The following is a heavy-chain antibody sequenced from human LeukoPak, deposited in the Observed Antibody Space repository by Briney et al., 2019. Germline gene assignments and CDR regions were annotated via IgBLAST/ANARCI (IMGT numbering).Heavy chain of an antibody. D-gene: IGHD6-13*01. CDR3: VTDKDWNVRQLATFDY. CDR2: IKNRVEGGTT. J-gene: IGHJ4*02. Sequence: GGSLRLSCAASGFTIYNSYMNWVRQAPGKGPEWIGRIKNRVEGGTTDYAAPVKDRFIISRDDSRNTLYLQMSGLKTEDTAVYYCVTDKDWNVRQLATFDYWGQGTLVTVSS. V-gene: IGHV3-15*01. CDR1: GFTIYNSY.